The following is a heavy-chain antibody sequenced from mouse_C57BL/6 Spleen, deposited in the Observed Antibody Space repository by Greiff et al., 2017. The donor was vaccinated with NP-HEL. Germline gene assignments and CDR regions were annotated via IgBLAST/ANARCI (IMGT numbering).Heavy chain of an antibody. D-gene: IGHD1-1*01. CDR3: AREEVITTVVAHWYFDV. CDR1: GYAFSSSW. CDR2: IYPGDGDT. Sequence: VEPGASVKISCKASGYAFSSSWMNWVKQRPGKGLEWIGRIYPGDGDTNYNGKFKGKATLTADKSSSTAYMQLSSLTSEDSAVYFCAREEVITTVVAHWYFDVWGTGTTVTVSS. J-gene: IGHJ1*03. V-gene: IGHV1-82*01.